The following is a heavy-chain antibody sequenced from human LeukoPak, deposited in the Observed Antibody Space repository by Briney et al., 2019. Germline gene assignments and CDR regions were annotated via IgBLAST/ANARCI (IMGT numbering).Heavy chain of an antibody. V-gene: IGHV3-11*04. D-gene: IGHD3-16*02. CDR2: IGSSGSTI. CDR3: ARDCFVGYDYVWGSYRPSDAFDI. J-gene: IGHJ3*02. Sequence: GGSLRLSCAASGFTFSDYYMSWIRQAPGKGLEWVSYIGSSGSTIYYADSVKGRFTISRDNAKNSLYLQMNSLRAEDTAVYYCARDCFVGYDYVWGSYRPSDAFDIWGQGTMVTVSS. CDR1: GFTFSDYY.